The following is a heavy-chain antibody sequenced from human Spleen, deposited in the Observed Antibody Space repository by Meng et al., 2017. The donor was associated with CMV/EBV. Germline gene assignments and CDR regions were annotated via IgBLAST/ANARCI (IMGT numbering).Heavy chain of an antibody. CDR2: IRYDGSNK. CDR3: ARDRRNDY. CDR1: GFTFSSYG. V-gene: IGHV3-30*02. J-gene: IGHJ4*02. Sequence: GESLKISCAASGFTFSSYGMHWVRQAPGKGLEWVAFIRYDGSNKYYADSVKGRFTISRDNSKNTLYLQMNSLRAEDTAVYYCARDRRNDYWGQGTLVTVSS.